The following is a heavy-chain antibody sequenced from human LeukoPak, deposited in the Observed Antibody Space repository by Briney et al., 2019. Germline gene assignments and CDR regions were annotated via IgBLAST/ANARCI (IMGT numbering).Heavy chain of an antibody. Sequence: GGSLRLSCAASGFTFSSYEMDWVRQAPDKGLEWVAVIWYDGNNKYYADSVKGRFTISRDNSKNTLYLQMNSLRVEDTAVYYCAKDWGYTTMVSYYFDYWGQGALVTVSS. CDR2: IWYDGNNK. CDR1: GFTFSSYE. V-gene: IGHV3-33*06. D-gene: IGHD5-18*01. CDR3: AKDWGYTTMVSYYFDY. J-gene: IGHJ4*02.